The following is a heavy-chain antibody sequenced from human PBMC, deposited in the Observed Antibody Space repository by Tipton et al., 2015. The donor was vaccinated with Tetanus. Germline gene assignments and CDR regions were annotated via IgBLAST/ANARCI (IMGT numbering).Heavy chain of an antibody. D-gene: IGHD5-18*01. CDR1: GYIFTAYY. V-gene: IGHV1-2*02. CDR2: INPNSGDT. J-gene: IGHJ4*02. CDR3: ARDPGFTAMASLYYFDY. Sequence: QVQLVQSGAEVKKSGASVKVSCKASGYIFTAYYMHWLRQAPGQGLEWMGWINPNSGDTNYAQKFQGRVTMTRDTSINTAYMELSGLRSDDTAVYYCARDPGFTAMASLYYFDYWGQGTLVTVSS.